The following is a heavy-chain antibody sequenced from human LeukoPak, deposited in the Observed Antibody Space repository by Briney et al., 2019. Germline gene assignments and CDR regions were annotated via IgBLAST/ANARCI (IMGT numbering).Heavy chain of an antibody. CDR2: INPNSGDT. CDR3: ARGYYDSSDFECFQH. J-gene: IGHJ1*01. Sequence: ASVKVSCKASGYSFTGYYMHWVRQAPGQGLEWMAWINPNSGDTNFAQKFQGRVTMTRDTSISTVYMELSRLRSDDTAVFFCARGYYDSSDFECFQHWGQGTLVTVSS. D-gene: IGHD3-22*01. CDR1: GYSFTGYY. V-gene: IGHV1-2*02.